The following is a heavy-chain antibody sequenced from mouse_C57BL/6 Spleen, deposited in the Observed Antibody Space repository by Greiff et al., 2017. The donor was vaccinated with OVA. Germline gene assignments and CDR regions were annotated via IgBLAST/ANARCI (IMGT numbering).Heavy chain of an antibody. V-gene: IGHV1-4*01. CDR1: GYTFTSYT. Sequence: QVQLQQSGAELARPGASVKMSCKASGYTFTSYTMHWVKQRPGQGLEWIGYINPSSGYTKYNQKFKDKATLTADKSSSTAYMQLSSLTSDDSAVYDCAITTVVADYFDYWGQGTTLTVSA. D-gene: IGHD1-1*01. CDR2: INPSSGYT. J-gene: IGHJ2*01. CDR3: AITTVVADYFDY.